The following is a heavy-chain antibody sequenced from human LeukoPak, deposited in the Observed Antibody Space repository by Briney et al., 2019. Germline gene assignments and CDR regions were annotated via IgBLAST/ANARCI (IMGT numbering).Heavy chain of an antibody. V-gene: IGHV3-7*01. Sequence: GGSLRLSCAASGFSLSSYWMSWVRQAPGKGLEWVANIKQDGSEKYYVDSVKGRFTISRDNAKNSLYLQMNSLRAEDTAVYYCARDSNWAGYFDYWGQGTLVTVSS. D-gene: IGHD2-2*01. CDR2: IKQDGSEK. CDR3: ARDSNWAGYFDY. J-gene: IGHJ4*02. CDR1: GFSLSSYW.